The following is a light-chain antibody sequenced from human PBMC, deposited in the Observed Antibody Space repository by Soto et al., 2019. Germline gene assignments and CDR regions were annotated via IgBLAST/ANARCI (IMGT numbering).Light chain of an antibody. CDR3: QQYNNWPRAT. Sequence: EIVLTQSPATLSVSPGERATLSCRASQSVSSNLAWYQQKPGQAPRLLIYDASNRATGFPARFSGSGSGTEFNLTISSLQSEDFGVYYCQQYNNWPRATFGGGTKVDIK. CDR1: QSVSSN. V-gene: IGKV3-15*01. CDR2: DAS. J-gene: IGKJ4*01.